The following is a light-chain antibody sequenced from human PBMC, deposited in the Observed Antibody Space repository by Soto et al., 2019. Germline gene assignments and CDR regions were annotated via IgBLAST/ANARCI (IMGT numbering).Light chain of an antibody. V-gene: IGKV1-39*01. J-gene: IGKJ2*01. CDR1: QSIANH. Sequence: DIPMTQSPSSLSASVGDRVTISCRASQSIANHLNWYQQKPGKAPKLLIYAASTLQSGVPSRFSGSGSETYFTLTISSLQLEDFATYYCQQTYNSHTFGQGTKLEIK. CDR2: AAS. CDR3: QQTYNSHT.